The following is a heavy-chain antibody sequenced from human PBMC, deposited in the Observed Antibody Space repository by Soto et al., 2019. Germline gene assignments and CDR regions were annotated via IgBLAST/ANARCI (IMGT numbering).Heavy chain of an antibody. CDR2: ISAYNGNT. J-gene: IGHJ4*02. V-gene: IGHV1-18*01. CDR3: ARDVPDYYDSSGYYYSAFDY. Sequence: ASVKGSCKASGSTFTRYGISWVRQAPGQGLEWMGWISAYNGNTNYAQKLQGRVTMTTDTSTSTAYMELRSLRSDDTAVYYCARDVPDYYDSSGYYYSAFDYWGQGTLVTVSS. D-gene: IGHD3-22*01. CDR1: GSTFTRYG.